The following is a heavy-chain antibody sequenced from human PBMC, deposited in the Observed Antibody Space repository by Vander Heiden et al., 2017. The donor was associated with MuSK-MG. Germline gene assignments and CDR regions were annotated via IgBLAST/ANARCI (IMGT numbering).Heavy chain of an antibody. CDR3: ASDRGGTYYYGSGSDY. V-gene: IGHV1-69*04. CDR1: GGTFSSYA. D-gene: IGHD3-10*01. J-gene: IGHJ4*02. Sequence: QVQLVQSGAEVKKPGSSVKVSCKASGGTFSSYAISWVRQAPGQGLEWMGRIIPILGIANYAQKFQGRVKITADKSTSTAYMELSSLRSEDTAVYYCASDRGGTYYYGSGSDYWGQGTLVTVSS. CDR2: IIPILGIA.